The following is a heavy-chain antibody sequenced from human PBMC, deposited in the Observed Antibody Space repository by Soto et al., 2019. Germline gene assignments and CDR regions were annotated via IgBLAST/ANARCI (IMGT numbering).Heavy chain of an antibody. CDR2: IYYSGST. V-gene: IGHV4-28*03. CDR3: ARAPWETGTTGNWFDP. D-gene: IGHD1-7*01. CDR1: GYSISSSNW. Sequence: QVQLQESGPGLVKPSDTLSLTCAVSGYSISSSNWWGWIRQPPGKGLEWIGYIYYSGSTYYNPSLKSRVTMSVDTSKNQFSLKLSSVTAVDTAVYYCARAPWETGTTGNWFDPWGQGTLVTVSS. J-gene: IGHJ5*02.